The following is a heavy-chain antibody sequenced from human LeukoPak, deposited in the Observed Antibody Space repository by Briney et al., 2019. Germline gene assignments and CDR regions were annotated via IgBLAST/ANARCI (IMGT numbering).Heavy chain of an antibody. CDR1: GGSISSYY. J-gene: IGHJ4*02. V-gene: IGHV4-59*01. CDR3: ARGSVTPDAGY. CDR2: TFGTETT. D-gene: IGHD4-17*01. Sequence: SETLSLTCTVSGGSISSYYWSWIRQPPGKGLEWIGYTFGTETTDYNPTLKSRVVISVDTSKNQVSLRLNSVTAADTAFYYCARGSVTPDAGYWGPGILVIVSS.